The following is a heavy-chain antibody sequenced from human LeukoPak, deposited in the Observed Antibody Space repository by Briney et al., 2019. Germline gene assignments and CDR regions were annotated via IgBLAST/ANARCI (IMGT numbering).Heavy chain of an antibody. V-gene: IGHV4-4*09. CDR1: GGSMSGHW. CDR3: AGGIAAAGPDY. D-gene: IGHD6-13*01. CDR2: IYTSGST. J-gene: IGHJ4*02. Sequence: KPSETLSLTCTVSGGSMSGHWWSWIRQSPGKGLEWIGYIYTSGSTNYNPSLKSRVTISVDTSKNQFSLKLSSVTAADTAVYYCAGGIAAAGPDYWGQGTLVTVSS.